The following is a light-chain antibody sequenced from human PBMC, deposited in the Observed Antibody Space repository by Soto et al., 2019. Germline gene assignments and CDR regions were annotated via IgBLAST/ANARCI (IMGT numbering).Light chain of an antibody. CDR2: GAS. Sequence: IVLTHSPSTLSVPKSERASLSCMASQTVSTSLAWYQQKPGQAPRLLIYGASTRASGVPARFSGSGSGTEFTLTISSLQPDDFATYYCQQDNSYWITFGQGTRPDIK. J-gene: IGKJ5*01. CDR3: QQDNSYWIT. V-gene: IGKV3-15*01. CDR1: QTVSTS.